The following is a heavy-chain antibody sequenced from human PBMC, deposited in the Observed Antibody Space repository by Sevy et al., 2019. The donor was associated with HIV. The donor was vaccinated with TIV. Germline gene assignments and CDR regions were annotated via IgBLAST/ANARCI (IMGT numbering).Heavy chain of an antibody. D-gene: IGHD6-19*01. J-gene: IGHJ4*02. CDR1: GFAFSIYS. CDR3: ARSVEYYFDN. CDR2: MTSDLRTI. Sequence: GGSLRLSCAASGFAFSIYSMNWVRQTPGKGLEWVAYMTSDLRTIYYADSVKGRFTISRDNAKNSRFLQMNSRRAEDTAVYYCARSVEYYFDNWGQGTLVTISS. V-gene: IGHV3-48*01.